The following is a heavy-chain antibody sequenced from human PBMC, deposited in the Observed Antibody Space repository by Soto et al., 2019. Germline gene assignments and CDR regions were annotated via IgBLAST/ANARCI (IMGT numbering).Heavy chain of an antibody. Sequence: GGSLRLSCAASGFPFSSYAMHWVRQAPGKGLEWVAVISYDGSNKYYADSVKGRFTISRDNSKNTLYLQMNSLRAEDTAVYYCARGNSYYDSSGYYPPGHYWGQGTLVTVSS. CDR3: ARGNSYYDSSGYYPPGHY. CDR2: ISYDGSNK. CDR1: GFPFSSYA. J-gene: IGHJ4*02. V-gene: IGHV3-30-3*01. D-gene: IGHD3-22*01.